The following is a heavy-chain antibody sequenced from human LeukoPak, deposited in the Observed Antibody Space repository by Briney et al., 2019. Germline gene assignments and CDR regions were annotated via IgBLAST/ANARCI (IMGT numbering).Heavy chain of an antibody. D-gene: IGHD6-13*01. J-gene: IGHJ3*02. CDR3: ARHSGRYSSSSIPAFDI. Sequence: PSETLSLTRTVSGGSISSYYWSWMRQPPGKGLEWIGYIYYSGSTNYNPSLKSRVTISVDTSKNQFSLKLSSVTAADTAVYYCARHSGRYSSSSIPAFDIWGQGTMVTVSS. CDR2: IYYSGST. V-gene: IGHV4-59*08. CDR1: GGSISSYY.